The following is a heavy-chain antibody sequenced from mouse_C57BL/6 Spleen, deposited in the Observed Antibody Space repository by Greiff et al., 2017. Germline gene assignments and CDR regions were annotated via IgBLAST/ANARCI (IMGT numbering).Heavy chain of an antibody. CDR2: IDPENGDT. J-gene: IGHJ3*01. Sequence: VQLKQSGAELVRPGASVKLSCTASGFNIKDDYMHWVKQRPEQGLEWIGWIDPENGDTEYASKFQGKATITADTSSNTAYLQLSSLTSEDTAVYYCTTGAAGSFAYWGQGTLVTVSA. D-gene: IGHD1-2*01. V-gene: IGHV14-4*01. CDR3: TTGAAGSFAY. CDR1: GFNIKDDY.